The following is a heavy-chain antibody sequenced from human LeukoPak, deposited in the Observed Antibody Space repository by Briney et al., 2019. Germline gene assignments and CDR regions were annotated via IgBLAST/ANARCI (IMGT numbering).Heavy chain of an antibody. J-gene: IGHJ6*03. CDR3: ARGGHCYSYSMDV. CDR1: GYSFTDYY. V-gene: IGHV1-2*02. Sequence: GASVKVSCKASGYSFTDYYMHWVRQAPGQGLESTGWINPDSGGTNYPQKFQGRVTMTRDTSISTAYMELSRLRSDDTAVYYCARGGHCYSYSMDVWGKGTTVTVSS. CDR2: INPDSGGT.